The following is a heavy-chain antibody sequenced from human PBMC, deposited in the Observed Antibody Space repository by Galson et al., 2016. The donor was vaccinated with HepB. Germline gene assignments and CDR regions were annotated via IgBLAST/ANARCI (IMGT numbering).Heavy chain of an antibody. D-gene: IGHD1-26*01. CDR3: VRGIDTHMGGRFHYGMDV. Sequence: RQAPGKGLEWVANIRKDGTEKNYVDSVKGRFAISRDNPKNTLYLQMSILRVEDTALYYCVRGIDTHMGGRFHYGMDVWGQGTTVIVSS. CDR2: IRKDGTEK. J-gene: IGHJ6*02. V-gene: IGHV3-7*01.